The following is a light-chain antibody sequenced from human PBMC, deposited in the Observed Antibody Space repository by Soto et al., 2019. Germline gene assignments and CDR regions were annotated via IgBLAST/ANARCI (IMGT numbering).Light chain of an antibody. J-gene: IGKJ4*01. V-gene: IGKV1-27*01. CDR1: QDFTKY. CDR2: AAS. CDR3: QGYNSAHLS. Sequence: QMTQSPSSLSASVGVRVTITCRARQDFTKYFGWHQQKPGKVPKLLIYAASTLQPGVPSRFNGSGSGTDCPLTVNNLQPEDVATYYWQGYNSAHLSFGGGTQVETK.